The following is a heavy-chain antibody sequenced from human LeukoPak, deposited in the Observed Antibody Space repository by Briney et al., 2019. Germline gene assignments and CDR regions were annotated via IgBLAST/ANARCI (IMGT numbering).Heavy chain of an antibody. J-gene: IGHJ4*02. D-gene: IGHD6-13*01. Sequence: SGTLSLTCTVSGGSISSYYWSWLRQPPGKGLEWIGYIYYSGSTNYNPSLKSRVTISVDTSKNQFSLKLSSVTAADTAVYYCARDTGSSSVWGQGTLVTVSS. CDR3: ARDTGSSSV. CDR2: IYYSGST. V-gene: IGHV4-59*01. CDR1: GGSISSYY.